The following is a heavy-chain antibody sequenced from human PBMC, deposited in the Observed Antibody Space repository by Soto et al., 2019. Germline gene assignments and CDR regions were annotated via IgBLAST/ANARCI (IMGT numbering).Heavy chain of an antibody. D-gene: IGHD3-3*02. CDR1: GGSISSYY. J-gene: IGHJ6*03. CDR2: IYYSGST. CDR3: ARIRASGYYYYYMDV. Sequence: TLSLTCTVSGGSISSYYWSWIRQPPGKGLEWIGYIYYSGSTNYNPSLKSRVTISVDTSKNQFSLKLSSVTAADTALYYCARIRASGYYYYYMDVWGKGTTVTFSS. V-gene: IGHV4-59*01.